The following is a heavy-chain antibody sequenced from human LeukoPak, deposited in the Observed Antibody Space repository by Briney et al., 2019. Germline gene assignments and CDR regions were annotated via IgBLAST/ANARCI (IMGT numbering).Heavy chain of an antibody. CDR2: TYYNSKWYT. CDR3: ARDRSFNYLDY. V-gene: IGHV6-1*01. CDR1: GDSVSTASNA. J-gene: IGHJ4*02. Sequence: SQTLSLTCAISGDSVSTASNAWYWIRQSPSRGLEWLGRTYYNSKWYTDYAVSVSGRTTINPDTSRNQLSLQLSFVTPEDTAVYYCARDRSFNYLDYWDQGTLVTVSS.